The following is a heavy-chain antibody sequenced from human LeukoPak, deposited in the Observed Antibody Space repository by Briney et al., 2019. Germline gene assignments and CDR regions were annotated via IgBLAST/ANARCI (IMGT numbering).Heavy chain of an antibody. J-gene: IGHJ4*02. Sequence: PGGSLRLSCAASGFTFDDYAMHWVRQAPGKGLEWVSGISWNSGSIGYADSVKGRFTISRGNAKNSLYLQMNSLRAEDTALYYCAKDTAYSSGWYYFDYWGQGTLVTVSS. CDR2: ISWNSGSI. CDR3: AKDTAYSSGWYYFDY. CDR1: GFTFDDYA. V-gene: IGHV3-9*01. D-gene: IGHD6-19*01.